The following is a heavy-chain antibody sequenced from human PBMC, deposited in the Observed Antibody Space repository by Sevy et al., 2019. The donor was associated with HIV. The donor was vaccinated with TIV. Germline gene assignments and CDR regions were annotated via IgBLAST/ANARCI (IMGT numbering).Heavy chain of an antibody. J-gene: IGHJ5*02. CDR1: GFTFVTYG. D-gene: IGHD3-10*01. CDR3: VRDSFPGGARGHLHNYFDP. V-gene: IGHV3-30*03. CDR2: ISYDGTNK. Sequence: QLGGSLRLSCAASGFTFVTYGMHWVRRAPGKGLEWVAAISYDGTNKFYTDSVQGRFTISRGDAESTLHLQMDSLRPDDAAIYYCVRDSFPGGARGHLHNYFDPWGQGTLVTVSS.